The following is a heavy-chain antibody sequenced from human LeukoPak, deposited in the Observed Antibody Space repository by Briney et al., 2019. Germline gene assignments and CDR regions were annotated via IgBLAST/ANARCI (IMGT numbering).Heavy chain of an antibody. Sequence: VGSLRLSCTASGFTFTNAWMNWVRQAPGKGLDWVGRIKSKGDGETTDYAAPVKGRFTMSRDDSKATLYLQMNSLKAEDTAVYYCTTDLALTMIRGVIVYWGQGALVTVSS. CDR1: GFTFTNAW. CDR2: IKSKGDGETT. V-gene: IGHV3-15*01. D-gene: IGHD3-10*01. CDR3: TTDLALTMIRGVIVY. J-gene: IGHJ4*02.